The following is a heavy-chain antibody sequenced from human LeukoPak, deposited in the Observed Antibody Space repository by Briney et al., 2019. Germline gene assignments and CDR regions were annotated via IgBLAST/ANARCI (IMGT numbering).Heavy chain of an antibody. CDR3: ARGGWDYGDYAFDH. Sequence: PGGSLRLSCAASGFTFNSYSMNWVRQTPGKGLEWVSSISSSSGYINYADSVKGRFTVSRDNAKNSLYLQMNSLRAEDTAVYYCARGGWDYGDYAFDHWGQGTLVTVSS. J-gene: IGHJ4*02. D-gene: IGHD4-17*01. CDR2: ISSSSGYI. V-gene: IGHV3-21*01. CDR1: GFTFNSYS.